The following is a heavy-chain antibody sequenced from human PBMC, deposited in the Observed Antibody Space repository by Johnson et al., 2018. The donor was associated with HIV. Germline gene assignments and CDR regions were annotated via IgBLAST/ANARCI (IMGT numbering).Heavy chain of an antibody. CDR2: IYSGGST. J-gene: IGHJ3*02. CDR3: ARGGIRGYSYGPGAFDI. D-gene: IGHD5-18*01. Sequence: VQLVESGGGLVHPGGSLRLSCAASGFMFSDYYMSWIRQAPGKGLEWVSVIYSGGSTYYADSVKGRFTISRDNSKNTLYLQMNSLRAEDTAVYYCARGGIRGYSYGPGAFDIWGQGTMVTVSS. V-gene: IGHV3-66*01. CDR1: GFMFSDYY.